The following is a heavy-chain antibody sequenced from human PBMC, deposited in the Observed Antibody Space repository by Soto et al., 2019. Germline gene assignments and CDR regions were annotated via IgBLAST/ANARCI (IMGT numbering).Heavy chain of an antibody. CDR1: GYGFTTYG. V-gene: IGHV1-18*01. J-gene: IGHJ4*02. CDR2: ISAHNGNT. CDR3: ARGRYGDY. D-gene: IGHD1-1*01. Sequence: QVHLVQSGAEVKKPGASVKVSCKGSGYGFTTYGITWVRQAPGQGLEWMAWISAHNGNTNYAQKVQGRVTVTRDTSTSTAYMELRSLRYDDTAVYCCARGRYGDYWGQGALVTVSS.